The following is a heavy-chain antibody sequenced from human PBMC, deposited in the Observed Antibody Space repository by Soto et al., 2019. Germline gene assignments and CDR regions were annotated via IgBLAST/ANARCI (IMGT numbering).Heavy chain of an antibody. CDR2: ISGSGGST. Sequence: QPGGSLRLSCAASGFTFSSYAMSWVRQAPGKGLEWVSGISGSGGSTNYADSVKGRFTISRDNSKNTLFLQMNSLRVEDTAIYYCTKPPKHLGYYYYSMDVWGQGTTVTVSS. V-gene: IGHV3-23*01. CDR3: TKPPKHLGYYYYSMDV. J-gene: IGHJ6*02. CDR1: GFTFSSYA.